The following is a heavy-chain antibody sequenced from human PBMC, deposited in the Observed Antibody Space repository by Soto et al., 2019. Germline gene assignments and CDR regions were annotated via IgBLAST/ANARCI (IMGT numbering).Heavy chain of an antibody. J-gene: IGHJ4*02. CDR2: IYYSGST. CDR3: ARHPFQTFDY. D-gene: IGHD3-3*02. CDR1: GGSISSYY. Sequence: SETLSLTCTVSGGSISSYYWSWIRQPPGKGLEWIGYIYYSGSTNYNPSLKSRVTISVDTSKNQFSLKLSSVTAADTAVYYCARHPFQTFDYWGQGTLVTVSS. V-gene: IGHV4-59*08.